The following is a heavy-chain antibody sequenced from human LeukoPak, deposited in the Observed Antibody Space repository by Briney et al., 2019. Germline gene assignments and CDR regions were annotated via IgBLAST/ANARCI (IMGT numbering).Heavy chain of an antibody. V-gene: IGHV3-21*01. CDR3: TGGSDKVLSGEYYYYMDV. J-gene: IGHJ6*03. D-gene: IGHD2/OR15-2a*01. CDR1: GFIFSSYG. CDR2: ISSGGAYT. Sequence: SGGSLRLSCTGSGFIFSSYGLLWVRHAPGKGLELVSAISSGGAYTYYADSGKVRFTISRDNALNSVSLQMNGLRAEDTPVYYCTGGSDKVLSGEYYYYMDVWGTGTTVTVSS.